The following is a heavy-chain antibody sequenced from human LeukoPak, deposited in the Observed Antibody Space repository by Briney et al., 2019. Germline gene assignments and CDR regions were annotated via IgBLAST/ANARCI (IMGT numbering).Heavy chain of an antibody. J-gene: IGHJ5*02. CDR1: GGSISSSNW. CDR2: IYHSGST. Sequence: NTSETLSLTCAVSGGSISSSNWWSWVRQPPGKGLEWIGEIYHSGSTKYNPSLKSRVTISVDTSKNLFSLKLTSVTAADTAVYYCATCRDEFGDYGFTSWGQGTLVTVSS. V-gene: IGHV4-4*02. CDR3: ATCRDEFGDYGFTS. D-gene: IGHD4-17*01.